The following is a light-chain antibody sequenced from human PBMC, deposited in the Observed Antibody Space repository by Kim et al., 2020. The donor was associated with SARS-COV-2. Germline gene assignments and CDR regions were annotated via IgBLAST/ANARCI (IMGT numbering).Light chain of an antibody. CDR1: SRGVGASNF. Sequence: GQSVTSSCTRTSRGVGASNFVSWYQQHPGKAPTHTFYEVSKRPSGVPDRFSGSKSGNTASLTVSGLQAEDEADYYCNSHAGSNNVLFGGGTQLTVL. V-gene: IGLV2-8*01. CDR3: NSHAGSNNVL. J-gene: IGLJ2*01. CDR2: EVS.